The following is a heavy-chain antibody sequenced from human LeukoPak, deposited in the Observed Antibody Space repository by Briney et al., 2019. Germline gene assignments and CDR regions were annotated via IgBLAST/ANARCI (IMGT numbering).Heavy chain of an antibody. V-gene: IGHV3-53*01. Sequence: PGGSLRLSCAASGFTVSSNYMSWVRQAPGKGLEWVSVIYSGGSTYYADSVKGRFTISRDNSKNTLYLQMNSLRAEDTAVYYCARDSDQLRRLDPWGQGTLVTVSS. CDR3: ARDSDQLRRLDP. D-gene: IGHD1-1*01. J-gene: IGHJ5*02. CDR1: GFTVSSNY. CDR2: IYSGGST.